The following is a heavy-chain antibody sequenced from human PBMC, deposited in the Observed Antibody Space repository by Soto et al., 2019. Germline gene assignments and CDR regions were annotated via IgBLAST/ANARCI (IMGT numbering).Heavy chain of an antibody. CDR3: ARVGSGSFDY. CDR1: GYIFTMSL. V-gene: IGHV1-3*01. Sequence: GASVKVSCKVSGYIFTMSLMSWVRQATGQRLEWMAWINAGNGDTKYSQKFQGGVTITSDTSASTAYLELSSLRSEDTAVYYCARVGSGSFDYWGQGTLVTVSS. J-gene: IGHJ4*02. CDR2: INAGNGDT. D-gene: IGHD5-12*01.